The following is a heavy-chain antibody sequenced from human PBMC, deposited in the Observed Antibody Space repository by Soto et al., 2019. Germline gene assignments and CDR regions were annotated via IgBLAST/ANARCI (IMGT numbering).Heavy chain of an antibody. CDR2: IIPIFGTA. Sequence: QVQLVQSGAEVKKPGSSVKVSCKASGGTFSSYAISWVRQAPGQGLEWMGGIIPIFGTANYAQKFQGRVTITADESTSTAYMELSSLRSEDTAVYYCARGPTVGGDHAPYYFDYWGQGTLVTVSS. CDR1: GGTFSSYA. CDR3: ARGPTVGGDHAPYYFDY. J-gene: IGHJ4*02. V-gene: IGHV1-69*01. D-gene: IGHD2-21*02.